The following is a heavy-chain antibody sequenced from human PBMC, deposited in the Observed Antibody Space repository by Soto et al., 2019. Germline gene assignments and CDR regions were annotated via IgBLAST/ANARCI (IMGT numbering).Heavy chain of an antibody. D-gene: IGHD5-18*01. CDR2: ISSSISYI. V-gene: IGHV3-21*01. CDR1: GFTFRNYG. J-gene: IGHJ3*01. CDR3: AKERRYSFDALDL. Sequence: PGGSLRPSCAASGFTFRNYGMNWVRQAPGKGLEWVSSISSSISYIYYADSVKGRFTISRDNAKNSLYLQMNSLRAEDTAVYYCAKERRYSFDALDLWGQGTLVTVSS.